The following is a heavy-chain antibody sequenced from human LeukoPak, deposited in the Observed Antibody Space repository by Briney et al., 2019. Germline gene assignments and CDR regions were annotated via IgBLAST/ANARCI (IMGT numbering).Heavy chain of an antibody. CDR3: ARYGEQLEAFDI. V-gene: IGHV4-59*01. Sequence: SETLSLTCTVSGGSISSYYWSWIRQPPGKGLEWIGYIYYSGSTNYNPSLKSRVTISVDTSKNQVSLKLSSVTAADTAVYYCARYGEQLEAFDIWGQGTMVTVSS. J-gene: IGHJ3*02. D-gene: IGHD6-13*01. CDR1: GGSISSYY. CDR2: IYYSGST.